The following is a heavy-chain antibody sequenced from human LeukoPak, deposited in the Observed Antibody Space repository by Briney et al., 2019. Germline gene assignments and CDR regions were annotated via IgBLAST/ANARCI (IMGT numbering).Heavy chain of an antibody. D-gene: IGHD5-12*01. CDR2: VYHSGST. V-gene: IGHV4-4*02. CDR3: ASCEAPITPPPYGFDV. Sequence: SETLSLTCAVSGGSISSSDWWSWVRQPPGKGLEWIGEVYHSGSTKHNPSLMSRVTMSVDKSKNQFSLRLSSVTAADTAVYYCASCEAPITPPPYGFDVWGQGTEVTVSS. CDR1: GGSISSSDW. J-gene: IGHJ6*02.